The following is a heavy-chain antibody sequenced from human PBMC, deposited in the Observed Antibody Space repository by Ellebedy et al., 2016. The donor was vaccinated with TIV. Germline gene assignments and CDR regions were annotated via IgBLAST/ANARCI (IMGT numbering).Heavy chain of an antibody. CDR1: GFPFSTSW. V-gene: IGHV3-74*01. CDR3: ARDRTGYSSGWYRSYYYYGMDV. Sequence: PGGSLRLSCEASGFPFSTSWMHWVRQAPGKGLVWVSRINRDGSSTSSADSVKGLFTFSRSNAKNTLYLQMNSLRAEDTAVYYCARDRTGYSSGWYRSYYYYGMDVWGQGTTVTVSS. CDR2: INRDGSST. D-gene: IGHD6-19*01. J-gene: IGHJ6*02.